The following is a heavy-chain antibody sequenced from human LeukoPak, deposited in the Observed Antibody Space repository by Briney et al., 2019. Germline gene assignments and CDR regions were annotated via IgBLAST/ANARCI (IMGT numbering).Heavy chain of an antibody. CDR3: AKEDAIWGYFDP. V-gene: IGHV3-33*06. J-gene: IGHJ5*02. CDR2: IWYDGSNK. Sequence: GGSLRLSCAASGFTFSSYGMHWVRQAPGKGLEWVAVIWYDGSNKYYADSVEGRFTISRDNSKNTLYLQMNSLRAEDTAVYYCAKEDAIWGYFDPWGQGTLVTVSS. D-gene: IGHD3-9*01. CDR1: GFTFSSYG.